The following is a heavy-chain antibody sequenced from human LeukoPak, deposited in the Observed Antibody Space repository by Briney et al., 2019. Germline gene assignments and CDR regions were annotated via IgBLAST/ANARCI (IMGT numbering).Heavy chain of an antibody. V-gene: IGHV4-34*01. J-gene: IGHJ4*02. CDR3: ARHTYYYDSSGYYYY. CDR1: GGSFSGYY. D-gene: IGHD3-22*01. Sequence: PSETLSLTCAVYGGSFSGYYRSWIRQPPGKGLEWIGEINHSGSTNYNPSLKSRVTISVDTSKNQFSLKLSSVTAADTAVYYCARHTYYYDSSGYYYYWGQGTLVTVSS. CDR2: INHSGST.